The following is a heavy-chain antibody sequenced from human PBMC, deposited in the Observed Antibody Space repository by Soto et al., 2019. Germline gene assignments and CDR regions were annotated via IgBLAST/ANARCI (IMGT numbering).Heavy chain of an antibody. Sequence: PWGSLRLSCAASGITLSSYAISFFRHSPFKGPEWVSGISASGGSTSYADSVKGRFTISRDNSKNTLYLQMNSLRADDTAVYHCAKGQNSGTYRFYFDYWGQGALVTVSS. J-gene: IGHJ4*02. V-gene: IGHV3-23*01. CDR3: AKGQNSGTYRFYFDY. D-gene: IGHD1-26*01. CDR1: GITLSSYA. CDR2: ISASGGST.